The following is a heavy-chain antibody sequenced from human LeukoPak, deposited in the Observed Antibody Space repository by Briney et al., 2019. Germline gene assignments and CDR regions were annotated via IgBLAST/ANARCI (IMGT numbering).Heavy chain of an antibody. Sequence: GGSLRLSCAASGFTFSSYAMHWVRQAPGKGLEWVAVISYDGSNKYYADSVKGRFTISRDNSKNTLYLQMNSLRAEDTAVYYCTTYWVAGTPLYYVWGKGTTVTVSS. CDR2: ISYDGSNK. CDR1: GFTFSSYA. J-gene: IGHJ6*04. CDR3: TTYWVAGTPLYYV. V-gene: IGHV3-30-3*01. D-gene: IGHD6-19*01.